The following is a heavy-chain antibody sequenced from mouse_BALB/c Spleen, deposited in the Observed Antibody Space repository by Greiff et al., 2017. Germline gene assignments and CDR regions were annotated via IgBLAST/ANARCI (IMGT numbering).Heavy chain of an antibody. V-gene: IGHV1-14*01. J-gene: IGHJ3*01. D-gene: IGHD1-1*01. CDR1: GYTFTSYV. CDR3: ARSVYYYGSSFAY. Sequence: EVQLQQSGPELVKPGASVKMSCKASGYTFTSYVMHWVKQKPGQGLEWIGYINPYNDGTKYNEKFKGKATLTSDKSSSTAYMGLSSLTSEDSAVYYCARSVYYYGSSFAYWGQGTLVTVSA. CDR2: INPYNDGT.